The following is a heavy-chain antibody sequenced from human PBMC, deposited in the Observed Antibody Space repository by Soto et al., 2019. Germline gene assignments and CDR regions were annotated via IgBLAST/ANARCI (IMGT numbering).Heavy chain of an antibody. V-gene: IGHV3-33*01. CDR3: ARDSTTPDYDILEGAFDP. J-gene: IGHJ5*02. D-gene: IGHD3-9*01. Sequence: GGSLRLSCAASGFTFSSYGMHWVRQAPGKGLEWVAVIWYDGSNKYYADSVKGRFTISRDNSKNTLYLQMNSLRAEDTAVYYCARDSTTPDYDILEGAFDPWGQGTLVTVSS. CDR2: IWYDGSNK. CDR1: GFTFSSYG.